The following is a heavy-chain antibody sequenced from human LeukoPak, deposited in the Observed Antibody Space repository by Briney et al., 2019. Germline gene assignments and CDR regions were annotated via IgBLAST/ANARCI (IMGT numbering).Heavy chain of an antibody. J-gene: IGHJ5*02. D-gene: IGHD3-3*02. CDR3: ARRGEAFEWFDP. CDR2: IYPGDSDT. CDR1: GYTFTTYW. Sequence: GESLKISCQGSGYTFTTYWIGWVRQPPGKGLEWMGIIYPGDSDTRYSPSFQGQVTISADKSISTAYLQWSSLKASDSGIYYCARRGEAFEWFDPWGQGTLVTVSS. V-gene: IGHV5-51*01.